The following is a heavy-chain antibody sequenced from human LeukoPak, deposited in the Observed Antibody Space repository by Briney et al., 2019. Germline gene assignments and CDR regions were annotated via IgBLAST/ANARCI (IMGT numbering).Heavy chain of an antibody. V-gene: IGHV3-23*01. J-gene: IGHJ4*02. CDR3: ARWYCSSNSCYYDY. CDR1: GFTFSSYA. D-gene: IGHD2-2*01. Sequence: GGSLRLSCAASGFTFSSYAMSWVRQAPGKGLEWVSAISGSGGSTYYADSVKGRFTISRDNSKNTLYLQMNSLRAEDTAVYYCARWYCSSNSCYYDYWGQGTLVTVSS. CDR2: ISGSGGST.